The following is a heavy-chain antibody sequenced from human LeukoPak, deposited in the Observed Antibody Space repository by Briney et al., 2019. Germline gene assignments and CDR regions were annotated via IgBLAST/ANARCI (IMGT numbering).Heavy chain of an antibody. D-gene: IGHD5-18*01. J-gene: IGHJ4*02. V-gene: IGHV1-46*01. CDR1: GYTFTSYA. CDR2: INPGGGST. CDR3: AREKYSYGYDY. Sequence: ASVKVSCKASGYTFTSYAMNWVRQAPGQGLEWMGIINPGGGSTSYAQKFQGRVTMTRDTSTSTVYMELSSLRSEDTAVYYCAREKYSYGYDYGGQGTLVTGSS.